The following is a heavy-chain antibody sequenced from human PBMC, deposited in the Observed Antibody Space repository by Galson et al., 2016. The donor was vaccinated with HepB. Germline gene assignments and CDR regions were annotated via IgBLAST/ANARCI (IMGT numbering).Heavy chain of an antibody. J-gene: IGHJ4*02. Sequence: SLRLSCAASVFSFSSYAMSWVRQAPGKGLEWVSSISDSGGSTYYADTVKGRFTISRDNSKTTLYLLMNSLRAEDTAVYYCAKSSRVSAAARFRYFDYWGQGTLVTVSS. V-gene: IGHV3-23*01. D-gene: IGHD6-13*01. CDR2: ISDSGGST. CDR1: VFSFSSYA. CDR3: AKSSRVSAAARFRYFDY.